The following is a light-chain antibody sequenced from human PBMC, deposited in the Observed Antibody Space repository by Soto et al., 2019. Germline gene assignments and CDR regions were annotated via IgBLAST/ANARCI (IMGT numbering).Light chain of an antibody. CDR1: SGRSSYI. Sequence: QSVLTQSSSASASLGSSVKLTCTLSSGRSSYIIAWHQQQPGKAPRYLMKLEGSGSYNKGSGVPDRFSGYSSGADRYLTISNLQFEDEADYYCETWDSNTRVFGGGTKLTVL. CDR2: LEGSGSY. CDR3: ETWDSNTRV. J-gene: IGLJ3*02. V-gene: IGLV4-60*02.